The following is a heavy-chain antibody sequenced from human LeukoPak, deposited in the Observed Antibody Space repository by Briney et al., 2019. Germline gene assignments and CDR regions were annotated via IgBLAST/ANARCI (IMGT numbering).Heavy chain of an antibody. V-gene: IGHV4-30-4*01. CDR2: IYYSGST. D-gene: IGHD5-24*01. Sequence: PSETLSLTCTVSGGSISSGDYYWGWLRQPPGKGLEWIGYIYYSGSTYYNPSLKSRVTISVDTSKNQFSLKLSSVTAADTAVYYCARGGDGYNYNWFDPWGQGTLVTVSS. J-gene: IGHJ5*02. CDR3: ARGGDGYNYNWFDP. CDR1: GGSISSGDYY.